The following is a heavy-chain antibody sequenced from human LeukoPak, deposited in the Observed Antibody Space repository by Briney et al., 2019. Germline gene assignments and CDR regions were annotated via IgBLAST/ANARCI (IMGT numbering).Heavy chain of an antibody. CDR2: IYYSGST. J-gene: IGHJ4*02. CDR1: GGSMSSYY. V-gene: IGHV4-59*08. CDR3: ARLTSMIT. Sequence: SETLSLTCTASGGSMSSYYWSWIRQPPGKGLEWIGYIYYSGSTNYNPSLKSRVTISVDTSKNQFSLKLSSVTAADTAVYYCARLTSMITWGQGTLVTVSS. D-gene: IGHD3-16*01.